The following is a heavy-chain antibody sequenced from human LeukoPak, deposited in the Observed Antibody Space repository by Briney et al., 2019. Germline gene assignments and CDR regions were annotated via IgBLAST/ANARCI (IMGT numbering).Heavy chain of an antibody. J-gene: IGHJ4*02. D-gene: IGHD3-22*01. CDR3: ARAGDSSGYWFDY. CDR2: ISYGGSNK. V-gene: IGHV3-30-3*01. CDR1: GFTFSSYA. Sequence: GGSLRLSCAASGFTFSSYAMHWVRQAPGKGLEWVAVISYGGSNKYYADSVKGRFTISRDNSKNTLYLQMNSLRAEDTAVYYCARAGDSSGYWFDYWGQGTLVTVSS.